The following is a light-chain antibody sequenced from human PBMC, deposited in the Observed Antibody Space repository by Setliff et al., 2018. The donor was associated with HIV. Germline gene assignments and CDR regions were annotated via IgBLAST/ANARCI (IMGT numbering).Light chain of an antibody. CDR1: QSISSW. V-gene: IGKV1-5*03. CDR2: KAS. Sequence: DIQMTQSPSTLSASVGDRVTITCRASQSISSWLAWYQQKPGKAPKLLIYKASNLESGVPSRFSGSGSGTEFTLTISSLQPDDFGTYYCQQYHSYPLTFGGGTKVDIK. CDR3: QQYHSYPLT. J-gene: IGKJ4*01.